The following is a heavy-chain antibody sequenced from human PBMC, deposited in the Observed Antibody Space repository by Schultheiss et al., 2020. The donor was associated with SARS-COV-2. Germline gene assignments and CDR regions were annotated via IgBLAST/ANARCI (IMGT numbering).Heavy chain of an antibody. J-gene: IGHJ3*01. V-gene: IGHV4-34*01. Sequence: SETLSLTCAVYGESFNGFSWTWIRQSPGKGLEWIGQVSHSGATHYSPSLKRRVTISVDTSKNQFSLKLSSVTAADTAVYYCAGTQITHFGVLLIAFDLWGQGTMVTVSS. CDR1: GESFNGFS. CDR2: VSHSGAT. CDR3: AGTQITHFGVLLIAFDL. D-gene: IGHD3-3*01.